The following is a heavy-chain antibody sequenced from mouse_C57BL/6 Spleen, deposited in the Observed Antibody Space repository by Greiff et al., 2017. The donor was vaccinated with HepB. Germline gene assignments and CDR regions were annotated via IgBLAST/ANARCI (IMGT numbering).Heavy chain of an antibody. J-gene: IGHJ2*01. CDR1: GYAFSSSW. D-gene: IGHD1-1*01. CDR3: AREFITTVDYFDY. CDR2: IYPGDGDT. Sequence: QVQLQQSGPELVKPGASVKISCKASGYAFSSSWMNWVKQRPGKGLEWIGRIYPGDGDTNYNGKFKGKATLTADKSSSTAYMQLSSLTSEDSAVYFCAREFITTVDYFDYWGQGTTLTVSS. V-gene: IGHV1-82*01.